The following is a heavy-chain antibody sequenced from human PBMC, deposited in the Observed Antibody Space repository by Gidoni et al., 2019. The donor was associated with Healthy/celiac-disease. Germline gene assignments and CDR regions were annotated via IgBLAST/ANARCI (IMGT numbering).Heavy chain of an antibody. CDR3: ANYYDSSGYYGVFDY. Sequence: EVQLLESGGGLVQPGGSLRLPCAASGFTFSRYAMSWVRQAPGKGLEWVSAISGSGGSTYYADSVKGRFTISRDNSKNTLYLQMNSLRAEDTAVYYCANYYDSSGYYGVFDYWGQGTLVTVSS. CDR1: GFTFSRYA. V-gene: IGHV3-23*01. D-gene: IGHD3-22*01. J-gene: IGHJ4*02. CDR2: ISGSGGST.